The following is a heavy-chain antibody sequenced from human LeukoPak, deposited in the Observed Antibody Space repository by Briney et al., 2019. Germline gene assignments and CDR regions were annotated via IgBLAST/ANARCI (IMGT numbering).Heavy chain of an antibody. Sequence: GGSLRLSCAASGFTFSSYGMSWVRQAPGKGLEWVSAISGSGGSTYYADSVKGRFTISRDNSKNSLYLQMNSLRAEDTAVYYCARAYSSSWGGDYWGQGTLVTVSS. CDR1: GFTFSSYG. CDR3: ARAYSSSWGGDY. V-gene: IGHV3-23*01. CDR2: ISGSGGST. D-gene: IGHD6-13*01. J-gene: IGHJ4*02.